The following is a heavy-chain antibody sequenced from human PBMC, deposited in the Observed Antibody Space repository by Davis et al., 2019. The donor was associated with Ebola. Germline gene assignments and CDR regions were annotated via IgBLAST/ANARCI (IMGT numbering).Heavy chain of an antibody. CDR2: TYYNSKWYN. CDR1: GNSVSRNSAG. D-gene: IGHD3-10*01. CDR3: TRGWFRGSMDV. J-gene: IGHJ6*04. Sequence: HSQTLSLTCAFSGNSVSRNSAGWNWIRQSPSRGLEWLGRTYYNSKWYNDYAASVKSRITININPDTSKNQFSLQLNSVTPEDTGLYYCTRGWFRGSMDVWGEGTTVTVSS. V-gene: IGHV6-1*01.